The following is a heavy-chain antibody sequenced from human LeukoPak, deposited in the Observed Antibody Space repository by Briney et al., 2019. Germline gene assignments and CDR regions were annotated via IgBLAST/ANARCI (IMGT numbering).Heavy chain of an antibody. Sequence: ASVKVSCKVSGYTLTELSMHWVRQAPGKGLEWMGGFDPEDGETIYAQKFQGRVTMIEDTSTDTAYMELSSLRSEDTAVYYCATDTADYWGQGTLVTVSS. J-gene: IGHJ4*02. D-gene: IGHD5-18*01. CDR2: FDPEDGET. V-gene: IGHV1-24*01. CDR3: ATDTADY. CDR1: GYTLTELS.